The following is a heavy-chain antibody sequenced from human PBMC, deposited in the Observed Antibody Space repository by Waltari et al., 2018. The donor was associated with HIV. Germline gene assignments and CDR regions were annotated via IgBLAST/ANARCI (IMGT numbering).Heavy chain of an antibody. J-gene: IGHJ4*02. CDR2: IDGSGTKS. D-gene: IGHD3-22*01. CDR3: AKAFYEDTAYYYDF. Sequence: RLSCVASGFAFVSYAITWVRQSPERGLEWVAAIDGSGTKSFYADSVKGRFTLSRDNSKNTVFLQMNSLRAADTAIYYCAKAFYEDTAYYYDFWGRGTRVTVSS. CDR1: GFAFVSYA. V-gene: IGHV3-23*01.